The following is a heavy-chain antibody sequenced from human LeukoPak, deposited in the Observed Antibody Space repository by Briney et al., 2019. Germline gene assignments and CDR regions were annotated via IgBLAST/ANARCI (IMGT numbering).Heavy chain of an antibody. J-gene: IGHJ5*02. V-gene: IGHV3-23*01. CDR3: AKGVNSSFASDWFDP. Sequence: GGSLRLSCAASGFTFSSYAMSWVRQAPGKGLEWVSTISGSGSATYYADSVKGRFTISRDNSKNTLYLQVNSLRAEDTAVYYCAKGVNSSFASDWFDPWGQGTLVTVSS. CDR2: ISGSGSAT. D-gene: IGHD2/OR15-2a*01. CDR1: GFTFSSYA.